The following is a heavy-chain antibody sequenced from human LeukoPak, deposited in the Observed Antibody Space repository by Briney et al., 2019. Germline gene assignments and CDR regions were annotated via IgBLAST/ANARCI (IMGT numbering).Heavy chain of an antibody. CDR2: ISAYNGNT. Sequence: ASVKVSCKASGYTFTSYGISWVRQAPGQGLEWMGWISAYNGNTNYAQKRQGRVTMTTDTSTSTAYMELRSLRSDDTAVYYCARDPWGADTAMAVFDYWGQGTLVTVSS. V-gene: IGHV1-18*01. CDR1: GYTFTSYG. CDR3: ARDPWGADTAMAVFDY. D-gene: IGHD5-18*01. J-gene: IGHJ4*02.